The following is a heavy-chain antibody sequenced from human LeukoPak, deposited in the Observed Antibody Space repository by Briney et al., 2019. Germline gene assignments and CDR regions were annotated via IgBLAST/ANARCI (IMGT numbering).Heavy chain of an antibody. CDR3: ASLYSSSWSDAFDI. J-gene: IGHJ3*02. D-gene: IGHD6-13*01. V-gene: IGHV3-33*01. CDR1: GFTFSSYG. Sequence: PGGSLRLSCAASGFTFSSYGMHWVRQDPGKGLEWVAVIWYDGSNKYYADYVKGRFTISRDNSKNTLYLQMNSLRAEDTAVYYCASLYSSSWSDAFDIWGQGTMVTVSS. CDR2: IWYDGSNK.